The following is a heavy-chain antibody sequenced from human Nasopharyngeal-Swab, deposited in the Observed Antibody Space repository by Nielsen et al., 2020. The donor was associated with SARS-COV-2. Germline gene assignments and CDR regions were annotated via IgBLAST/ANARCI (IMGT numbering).Heavy chain of an antibody. Sequence: GGSLRLSCAASGFTVSSHYMSWVRQAPGKGLECVSVIYSGGSTYYADSVKGRFTISRDNSKNTLYLQMNSLRAEDTAVYYWARDLVAARLGLGDYYYYGMDVWGQGTTVTVSS. D-gene: IGHD6-6*01. CDR2: IYSGGST. J-gene: IGHJ6*02. CDR3: ARDLVAARLGLGDYYYYGMDV. V-gene: IGHV3-66*01. CDR1: GFTVSSHY.